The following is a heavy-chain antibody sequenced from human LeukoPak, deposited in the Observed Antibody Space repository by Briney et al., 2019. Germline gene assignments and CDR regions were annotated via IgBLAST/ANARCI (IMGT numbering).Heavy chain of an antibody. CDR1: GIPFTRNG. CDR2: IQYDAIDI. J-gene: IGHJ5*02. V-gene: IGHV3-30*02. D-gene: IGHD2-15*01. Sequence: GGSLRLSCAASGIPFTRNGMHWVRQAPGKGLEWVAFIQYDAIDIKYGDSVKGRFTISRDNSKNTLYLQMNSLTTEDAAVYYCAREAGTVVIGRFDPWGQGTLVTVSS. CDR3: AREAGTVVIGRFDP.